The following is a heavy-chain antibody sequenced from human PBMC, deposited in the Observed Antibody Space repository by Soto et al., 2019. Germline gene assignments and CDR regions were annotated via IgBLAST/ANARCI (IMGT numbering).Heavy chain of an antibody. Sequence: QVQLVESGGGVVQAGTSLRLSCSVSGFSLDTYGMHWVRQAPGKGLEWVAVLWFDGITAYYADIVKGRFIISRDTSRNTLYLQMNSLRAEDTSLYSCTRVGDCRSGSVYSGTGDYWGPGTMVTVAS. V-gene: IGHV3-33*01. CDR1: GFSLDTYG. J-gene: IGHJ4*02. CDR3: TRVGDCRSGSVYSGTGDY. CDR2: LWFDGITA. D-gene: IGHD2-15*01.